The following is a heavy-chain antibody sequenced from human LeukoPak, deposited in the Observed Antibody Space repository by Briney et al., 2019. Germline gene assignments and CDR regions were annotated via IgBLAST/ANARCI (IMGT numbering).Heavy chain of an antibody. CDR1: GYTSTDFG. V-gene: IGHV1-18*01. D-gene: IGHD2-15*01. CDR2: ISTDNGNV. J-gene: IGHJ5*02. Sequence: ASLKVSCKASGYTSTDFGISWVRQAPGQGLEWMGWISTDNGNVNYPQTLRGRVTMTTDISTSTVYMELMSLKSDDTAVYYCARDCGSGTCYFFPWGQGTQVTVSS. CDR3: ARDCGSGTCYFFP.